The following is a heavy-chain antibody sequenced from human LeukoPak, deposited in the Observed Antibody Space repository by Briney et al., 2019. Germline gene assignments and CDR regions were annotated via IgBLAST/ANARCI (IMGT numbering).Heavy chain of an antibody. CDR3: ADSNYWYPVDY. CDR2: ISGSGDST. Sequence: GGSLRLSCAASGFTFSSYAMRWVRQAPGKGLEWVSSISGSGDSTYYADSVKGRFTISRDNSKNTLYLQMNSLRAEDTAVYYCADSNYWYPVDYWGQGALVTVSS. V-gene: IGHV3-23*01. J-gene: IGHJ4*02. D-gene: IGHD4-11*01. CDR1: GFTFSSYA.